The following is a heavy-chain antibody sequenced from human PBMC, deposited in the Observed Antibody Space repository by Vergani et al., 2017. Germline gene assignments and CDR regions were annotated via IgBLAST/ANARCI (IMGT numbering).Heavy chain of an antibody. J-gene: IGHJ4*02. V-gene: IGHV5-51*01. CDR2: IHPADSDT. CDR1: GYSFTNYW. D-gene: IGHD3-22*01. Sequence: EVQLVQSGAEVKKPGESLKISCQISGYSFTNYWIGWVRQMPGKGLEWMGIIHPADSDTRYSPSFQGRVTISVDKSISTAYLQRSSLRASDSAMYYCARLXGRDSSGSKYFDYWGQGTLVTVSS. CDR3: ARLXGRDSSGSKYFDY.